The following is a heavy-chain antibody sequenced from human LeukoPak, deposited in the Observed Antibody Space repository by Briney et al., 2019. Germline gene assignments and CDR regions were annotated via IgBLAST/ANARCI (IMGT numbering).Heavy chain of an antibody. J-gene: IGHJ4*02. CDR2: INGGSGNT. V-gene: IGHV1-3*01. D-gene: IGHD3-22*01. Sequence: ASVKVSCKASGYSFTDYTFHWLRQAPGQRLYWVGWINGGSGNTKYSPEFRGRVTITRDTSASTAYMELSSLRSEDAAVYYCANPRYDSSGYYYVDWGQGTLVTVSS. CDR3: ANPRYDSSGYYYVD. CDR1: GYSFTDYT.